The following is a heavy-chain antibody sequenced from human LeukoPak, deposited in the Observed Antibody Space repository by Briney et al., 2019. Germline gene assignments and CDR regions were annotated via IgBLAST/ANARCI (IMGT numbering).Heavy chain of an antibody. J-gene: IGHJ4*02. D-gene: IGHD6-13*01. CDR3: ARDMGRAWYGPPDY. V-gene: IGHV3-33*01. CDR2: IWNDGSET. CDR1: GFIFSNYG. Sequence: GGSLRLSCAASGFIFSNYGMHWVRQAPGKRLEWVAVIWNDGSETFHADSVKGRFRIARDNSKNTPYLQMNSLRAEDTAVYFCARDMGRAWYGPPDYWGQGTLVTVSS.